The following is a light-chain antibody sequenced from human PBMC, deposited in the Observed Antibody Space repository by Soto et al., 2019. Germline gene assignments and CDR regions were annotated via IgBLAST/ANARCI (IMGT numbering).Light chain of an antibody. CDR2: EAT. CDR1: SSDIGTYNL. Sequence: QSALTQPASVSGSPGQSITISCTGTSSDIGTYNLVSWYQQHPGKAPKLIIYEATTRPSGVSNRFSGSKSGNTASLTISGLQTEDEADYYCCSYAGGSTLVFGGGTKVTVL. V-gene: IGLV2-23*01. CDR3: CSYAGGSTLV. J-gene: IGLJ3*02.